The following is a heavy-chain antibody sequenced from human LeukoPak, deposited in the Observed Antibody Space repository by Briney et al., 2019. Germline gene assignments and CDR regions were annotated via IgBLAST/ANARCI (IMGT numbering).Heavy chain of an antibody. D-gene: IGHD6-6*01. CDR2: ISGSGGST. V-gene: IGHV3-23*01. J-gene: IGHJ2*01. CDR3: AKRGYGSSSDWYFDL. CDR1: GFTFSSYS. Sequence: GGSLRLSCAASGFTFSSYSMNWVRQAPGKGLEWVSAISGSGGSTYYADSVKGRFTISRDNSKNTLYLQMNSLRAEDTAVYYCAKRGYGSSSDWYFDLWGRGTLVTVSS.